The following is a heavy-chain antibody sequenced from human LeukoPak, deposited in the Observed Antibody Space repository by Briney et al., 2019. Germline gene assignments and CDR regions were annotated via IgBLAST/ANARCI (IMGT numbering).Heavy chain of an antibody. CDR1: GFTFSSYG. CDR3: AKDVRIAERGGDY. Sequence: GGSLRLPCAASGFTFSSYGMHWVRQAPGKGLEWVAFIRYDGSNKYYADSVKGRFTISRDNSKNTLYLQMNSLRAEDTAVYYCAKDVRIAERGGDYWGQGTLVTVSS. D-gene: IGHD6-6*01. V-gene: IGHV3-30*02. J-gene: IGHJ4*02. CDR2: IRYDGSNK.